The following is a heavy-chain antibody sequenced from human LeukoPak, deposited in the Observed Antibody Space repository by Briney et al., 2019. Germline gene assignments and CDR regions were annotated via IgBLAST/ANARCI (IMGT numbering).Heavy chain of an antibody. J-gene: IGHJ4*02. CDR1: GFTFSSYG. Sequence: GGSLRLSCAASGFTFSSYGMHWVRQAPGKGLEWVAFIRYDGSNKYYADSVKGRFTISRDNSKNTLYLQMNSLRAEDTAVYYCAKDRTGYSSSWFDYWGQGTLVTVSS. CDR3: AKDRTGYSSSWFDY. V-gene: IGHV3-30*02. CDR2: IRYDGSNK. D-gene: IGHD6-13*01.